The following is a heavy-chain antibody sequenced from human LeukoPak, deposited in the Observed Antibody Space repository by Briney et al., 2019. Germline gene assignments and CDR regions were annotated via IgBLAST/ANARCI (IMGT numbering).Heavy chain of an antibody. CDR3: ASDPSRLYYFDY. CDR1: GGTFSSYA. V-gene: IGHV1-69*05. J-gene: IGHJ4*02. D-gene: IGHD3-16*01. Sequence: SVKVSCKASGGTFSSYAISWVRQPPGQGLEWMGRIIPIFGTANYAQKFQGRVTITTDESTSTAYMELSSLRSEDTAVYYCASDPSRLYYFDYWGQGTLVTVSS. CDR2: IIPIFGTA.